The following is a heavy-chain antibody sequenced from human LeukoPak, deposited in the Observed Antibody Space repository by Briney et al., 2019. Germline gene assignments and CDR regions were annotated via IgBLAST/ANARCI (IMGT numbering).Heavy chain of an antibody. CDR3: ARDRGNDFLDY. V-gene: IGHV3-33*01. CDR2: IWSDGNSE. CDR1: GVSLSSHG. Sequence: HPGRSLRLSCVVSGVSLSSHGIHWVRQAPGKGLEWVAFIWSDGNSEYYADSVKGRFTVSRDNSKNTVYLQINGLRVEDTAVYHCARDRGNDFLDYWGQGTLVTVSS. D-gene: IGHD1-1*01. J-gene: IGHJ4*02.